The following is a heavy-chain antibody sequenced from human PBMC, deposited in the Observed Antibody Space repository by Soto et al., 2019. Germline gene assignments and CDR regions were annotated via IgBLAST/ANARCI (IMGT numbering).Heavy chain of an antibody. CDR1: GFTFSSYA. CDR3: AKEVVVVPAAMVGVYYYYYGMDV. CDR2: ISYDGSNK. D-gene: IGHD2-2*01. V-gene: IGHV3-30-3*01. Sequence: PGGSLRLACAASGFTFSSYAMHWVRQAPGKGLEWVAVISYDGSNKYYADSVKGRFTISRDNSKNTLYLQTNSLRAEDTAVYYCAKEVVVVPAAMVGVYYYYYGMDVWGQGTTVTVSS. J-gene: IGHJ6*02.